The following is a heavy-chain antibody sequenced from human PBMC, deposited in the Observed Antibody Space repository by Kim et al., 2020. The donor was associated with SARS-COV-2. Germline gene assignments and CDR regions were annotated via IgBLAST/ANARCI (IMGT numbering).Heavy chain of an antibody. J-gene: IGHJ4*02. D-gene: IGHD2-2*01. CDR1: GFTFGDYS. CDR2: IRSKPDGGAP. CDR3: VRGNEYQLPLDY. Sequence: GGSLRLSCTGSGFTFGDYSVSWFRQAPGKGLEWVCFIRSKPDGGAPAYAASVKDRFTRSRADSDSIAYLEMNGLEIADTAVYECVRGNEYQLPLDYWGQG. V-gene: IGHV3-49*03.